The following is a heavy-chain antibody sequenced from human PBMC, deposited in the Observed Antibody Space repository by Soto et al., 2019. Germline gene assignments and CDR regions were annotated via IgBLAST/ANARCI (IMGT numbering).Heavy chain of an antibody. J-gene: IGHJ6*02. D-gene: IGHD5-18*01. V-gene: IGHV1-2*04. CDR3: ARVRPTAYGLDV. CDR1: GYTFTGYY. Sequence: ASVKVSCKASGYTFTGYYMHWVRQAPGQGLEWMGCINPNSGGTNYAQKFQGWVTMTRDTSISTAYMELSRLRSDDTAVYYCARVRPTAYGLDVWGQGTTVTVSS. CDR2: INPNSGGT.